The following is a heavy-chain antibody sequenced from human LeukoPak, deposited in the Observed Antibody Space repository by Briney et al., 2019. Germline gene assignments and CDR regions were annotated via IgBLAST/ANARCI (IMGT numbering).Heavy chain of an antibody. CDR3: ARDSSLIWSSYYLGGYFDY. CDR1: GYTFTSYY. Sequence: ASVKVSCKASGYTFTSYYMHWVRQAPGQGLEWMGIFNPSGGSTSYAQKFQGRVTMARDMSTSTVYMELSSLRSEDTAVYYCARDSSLIWSSYYLGGYFDYWGQGTLVNVSS. J-gene: IGHJ4*02. CDR2: FNPSGGST. V-gene: IGHV1-46*01. D-gene: IGHD3-3*01.